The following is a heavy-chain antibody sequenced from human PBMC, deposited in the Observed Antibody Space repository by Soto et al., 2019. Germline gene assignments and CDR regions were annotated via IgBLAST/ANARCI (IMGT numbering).Heavy chain of an antibody. J-gene: IGHJ6*02. CDR2: IYYSGST. CDR1: GGSISSYY. CDR3: ARGRFSNYDILTGYPGLYYYGMDV. Sequence: SETLSLTCTVSGGSISSYYWSWIRQPPGKGLEWIGYIYYSGSTNYNPSLKSRVTISADTSKNQLSLKLSYVTAADTAVYYWARGRFSNYDILTGYPGLYYYGMDVWGQGTTVTVSS. V-gene: IGHV4-59*01. D-gene: IGHD3-9*01.